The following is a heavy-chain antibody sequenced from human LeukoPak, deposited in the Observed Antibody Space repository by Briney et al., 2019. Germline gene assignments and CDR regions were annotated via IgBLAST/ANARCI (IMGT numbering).Heavy chain of an antibody. V-gene: IGHV1-2*02. D-gene: IGHD3-10*01. CDR2: INPNSGGT. J-gene: IGHJ5*02. CDR1: GYTFTGYY. Sequence: GASVKVSCKASGYTFTGYYMHWVRQAPGQGLEWMGWINPNSGGTNYAQKFQGRVTMTRDTSISTAYMELSRLRSDDTAVYYCARVASGSIWFGELFSWGQGTLVTVSS. CDR3: ARVASGSIWFGELFS.